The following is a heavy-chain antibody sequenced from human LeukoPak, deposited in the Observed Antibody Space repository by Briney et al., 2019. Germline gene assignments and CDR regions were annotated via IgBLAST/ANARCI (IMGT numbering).Heavy chain of an antibody. Sequence: GGSLRLSCGASGFTFTTYWMHWVRQDPGKGLVWVSHINSDGSITSYADSVKGRFTISRDNAKNTLYLQMNSLRAEDTAVYYCARDAVDTANAVWGQGTTVTVSS. CDR2: INSDGSIT. V-gene: IGHV3-74*01. J-gene: IGHJ6*02. D-gene: IGHD5-18*01. CDR3: ARDAVDTANAV. CDR1: GFTFTTYW.